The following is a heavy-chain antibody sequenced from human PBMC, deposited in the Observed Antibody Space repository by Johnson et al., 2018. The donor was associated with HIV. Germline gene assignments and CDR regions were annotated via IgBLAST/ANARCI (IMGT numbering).Heavy chain of an antibody. V-gene: IGHV3-72*01. J-gene: IGHJ3*02. Sequence: QLVESGGALVQPGGSLRLSCVASGFSFSDHFMDWVRQAPGKGLEWIGRIRNKANRYSTEYAASVKGRFTISRDDSKNSLSLQMSSLKTEDTAVYYCARSVGYYDSSGYYYVDAFDIWGQGTMVTVSS. CDR3: ARSVGYYDSSGYYYVDAFDI. CDR2: IRNKANRYST. D-gene: IGHD3-22*01. CDR1: GFSFSDHF.